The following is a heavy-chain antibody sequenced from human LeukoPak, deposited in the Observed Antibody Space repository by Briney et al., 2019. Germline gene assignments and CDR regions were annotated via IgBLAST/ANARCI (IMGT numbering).Heavy chain of an antibody. V-gene: IGHV3-48*04. J-gene: IGHJ4*02. CDR3: ARDRDNWNDAAGL. Sequence: PGGSLRLSCAASGFTFSSYSMNWVRQAPGKGLEWVSYITSGGSTIYYADSVKGRFTISRDNAKNSLYLQMNSLRAEDTAVYYCARDRDNWNDAAGLWGQGTLVTVSS. CDR1: GFTFSSYS. CDR2: ITSGGSTI. D-gene: IGHD1-1*01.